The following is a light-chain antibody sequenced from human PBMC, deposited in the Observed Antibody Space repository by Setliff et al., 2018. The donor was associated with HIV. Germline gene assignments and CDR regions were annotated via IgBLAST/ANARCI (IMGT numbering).Light chain of an antibody. J-gene: IGLJ1*01. CDR3: FVSHGRRHV. Sequence: QAVVTQEPSVTVSPGGTVTLTCGSNTGAVTRGHSAHWFQQKPGQAPRTLIFETTRRQSWTPARFSGSLFGDKAALTLSGAQPDDEAEYFCFVSHGRRHVFGTGTRSPS. CDR1: TGAVTRGHS. CDR2: ETT. V-gene: IGLV7-46*01.